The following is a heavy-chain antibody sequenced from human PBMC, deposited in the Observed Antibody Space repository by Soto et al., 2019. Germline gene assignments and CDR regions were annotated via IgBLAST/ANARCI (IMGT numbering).Heavy chain of an antibody. CDR3: ARDYGDLH. CDR1: GGSFSGYY. Sequence: QVQLQQRGAGLLKPSETLSLTCAVYGGSFSGYYWSWIRQPPGKGLEWIGEINHSGSTNYNPSLKSRVTISVDTSKHQFSLKLSSVTAADTAVYYCARDYGDLHWGQGTLVTVSS. J-gene: IGHJ4*02. D-gene: IGHD4-17*01. V-gene: IGHV4-34*01. CDR2: INHSGST.